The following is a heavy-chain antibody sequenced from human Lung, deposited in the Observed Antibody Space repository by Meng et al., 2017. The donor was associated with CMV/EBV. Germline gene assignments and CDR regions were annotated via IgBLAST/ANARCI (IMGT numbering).Heavy chain of an antibody. V-gene: IGHV6-1*01. CDR3: ARFGTVGAGSGGYFDY. D-gene: IGHD3-10*01. J-gene: IGHJ4*02. CDR1: GDSVSSNSAA. CDR2: TYYRSKWYN. Sequence: SQTLSLTCAISGDSVSSNSAAWNWIRQAPSRGLEWLGRTYYRSKWYNDYAVSVKSRITINPDTSKNQFSLQLNSVTPEDTAVYYCARFGTVGAGSGGYFDYWGQGTLVTVSS.